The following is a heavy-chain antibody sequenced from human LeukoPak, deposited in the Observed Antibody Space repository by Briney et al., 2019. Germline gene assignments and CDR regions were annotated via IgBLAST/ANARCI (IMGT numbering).Heavy chain of an antibody. CDR1: GFTFSSYA. CDR3: ARGGWSPNY. Sequence: GGSLRLSCAASGFTFSSYAMSWVRQAPGKGLEWVSTFSGSGGNTYYADSVKGRFTTSRDNSKNTLYLQMNSLRAEDTAVYYCARGGWSPNYWGQGTLVTVSS. D-gene: IGHD6-19*01. CDR2: FSGSGGNT. V-gene: IGHV3-23*01. J-gene: IGHJ4*02.